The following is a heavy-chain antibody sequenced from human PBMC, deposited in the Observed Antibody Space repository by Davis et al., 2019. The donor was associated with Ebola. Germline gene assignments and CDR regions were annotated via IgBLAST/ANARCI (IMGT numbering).Heavy chain of an antibody. Sequence: GGSLRLSCAASGFTFGSYAMTWARQAPGKGLEWVSAVTSSGGGTYYADSVKGRFTISRDNSKNTLYLQMNSLRVEDTAVYYCAKGGSGWPSDYSYGMGVWGKGTTVTVSS. D-gene: IGHD6-19*01. J-gene: IGHJ6*04. V-gene: IGHV3-23*01. CDR3: AKGGSGWPSDYSYGMGV. CDR2: VTSSGGGT. CDR1: GFTFGSYA.